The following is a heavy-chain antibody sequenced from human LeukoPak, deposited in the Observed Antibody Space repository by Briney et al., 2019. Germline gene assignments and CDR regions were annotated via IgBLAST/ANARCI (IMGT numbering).Heavy chain of an antibody. V-gene: IGHV3-30-3*01. CDR2: ISYDGSNK. Sequence: GGSLRLSCAASGFPFSSYAMHWVRQAPGKGLEWVAVISYDGSNKYYADSVKGRFTISRDNSKNTLYLQMNSLRAEDTAVYYCARASGKYSSGQGDYWGQGTLVTVSS. J-gene: IGHJ4*02. CDR3: ARASGKYSSGQGDY. CDR1: GFPFSSYA. D-gene: IGHD6-19*01.